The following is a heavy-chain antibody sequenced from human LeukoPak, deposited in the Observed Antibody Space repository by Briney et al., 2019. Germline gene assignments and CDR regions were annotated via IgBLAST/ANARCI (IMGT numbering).Heavy chain of an antibody. CDR1: GYSFTGFY. CDR3: ARGGRVGATFPLDY. Sequence: ASVKVSCKASGYSFTGFYMHWVRQAPGQGLGWMGWINPNSGGTNYAQKFQGRVTMTRDTSISTAYMELSRLRSDDTAVYYCARGGRVGATFPLDYWGQGTLVTVSS. CDR2: INPNSGGT. D-gene: IGHD1-26*01. J-gene: IGHJ4*02. V-gene: IGHV1-2*02.